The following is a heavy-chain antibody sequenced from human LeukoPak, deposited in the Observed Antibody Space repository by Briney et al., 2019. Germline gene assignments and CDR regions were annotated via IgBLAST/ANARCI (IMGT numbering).Heavy chain of an antibody. CDR2: ISGSGGST. CDR1: GFTFSSYA. CDR3: AKIEDDYGGHGRDY. Sequence: GGSLRLSCAASGFTFSSYAMSWVRQAPGKGLEWVSAISGSGGSTYYADSVKGRFTISRDNSKNTLDLQMNSLRAEDTAVYYCAKIEDDYGGHGRDYWGQGTLVTVSS. J-gene: IGHJ4*02. D-gene: IGHD4-23*01. V-gene: IGHV3-23*01.